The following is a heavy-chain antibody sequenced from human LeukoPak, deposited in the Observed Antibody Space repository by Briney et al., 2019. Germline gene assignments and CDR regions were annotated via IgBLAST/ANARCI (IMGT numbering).Heavy chain of an antibody. Sequence: ASVKVSCKASGYTFTSYGISWVRQAPGQGLEWMGWISAYNGNTNYAQKLQGRVTMTTDTSTSTAYMELRSLRSDDTAVYYCARAGSMVRGVISSNDAFDIWGQGTMVTVSS. CDR3: ARAGSMVRGVISSNDAFDI. J-gene: IGHJ3*02. D-gene: IGHD3-10*01. CDR2: ISAYNGNT. V-gene: IGHV1-18*01. CDR1: GYTFTSYG.